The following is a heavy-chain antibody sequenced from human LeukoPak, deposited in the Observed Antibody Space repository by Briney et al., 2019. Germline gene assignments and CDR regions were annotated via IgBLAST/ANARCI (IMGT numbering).Heavy chain of an antibody. Sequence: PSETLSLTCAVYGGSFSGYYWSWIRQPPGKGLEWIAEINHSGSTNYNPSLKSRVTISVDTSKNQFSLKLSSVTAADTAVYYCARGDHNWNYYYYYGMDVWGQGTTVTVSS. CDR2: INHSGST. CDR3: ARGDHNWNYYYYYGMDV. V-gene: IGHV4-34*01. D-gene: IGHD1-20*01. CDR1: GGSFSGYY. J-gene: IGHJ6*02.